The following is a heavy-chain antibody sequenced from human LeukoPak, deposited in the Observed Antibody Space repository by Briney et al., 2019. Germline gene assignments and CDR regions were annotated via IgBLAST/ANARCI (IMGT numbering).Heavy chain of an antibody. V-gene: IGHV3-23*01. Sequence: GGPLGLSCAASGFTFSSYAMSGARQAPGKGLEGVSAISGSGGSTYYADSVKGRFTISRDNSKNTLYLQMNSLRAEDTAVYYCAKDQTYYYGSGSYSWFDPWGQGTLVTVSS. D-gene: IGHD3-10*01. CDR2: ISGSGGST. CDR3: AKDQTYYYGSGSYSWFDP. J-gene: IGHJ5*02. CDR1: GFTFSSYA.